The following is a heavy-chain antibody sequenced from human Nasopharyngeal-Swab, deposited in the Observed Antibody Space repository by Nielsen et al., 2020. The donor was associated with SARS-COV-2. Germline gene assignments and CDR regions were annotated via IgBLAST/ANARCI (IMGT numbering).Heavy chain of an antibody. D-gene: IGHD6-13*01. CDR3: AREGQQLVLGDMDV. J-gene: IGHJ6*03. V-gene: IGHV4-39*07. CDR1: GGSISSSSYY. Sequence: SETLPLTCTVSGGSISSSSYYWGWIRQPPGKGLEWIGSIYYSGSTYYNPSLKGRVTISVDTSKNQFSLKLSSVTAADTAVYYCAREGQQLVLGDMDVWGKGTTVTVSS. CDR2: IYYSGST.